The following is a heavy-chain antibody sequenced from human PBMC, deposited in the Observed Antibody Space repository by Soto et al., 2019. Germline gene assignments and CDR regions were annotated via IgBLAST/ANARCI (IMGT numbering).Heavy chain of an antibody. CDR3: AGDPAP. Sequence: QVQLQESGPGLVKPSQTLSLTCTVSGGSISSGGYYWSWIRQHPGKDLEWIGYFYNSGSTYYNPSLKSRVTIAADASKHQCSLKLSSVTAAAKAVYYGAGDPAPWGQGTLVTVSS. V-gene: IGHV4-31*03. CDR1: GGSISSGGYY. CDR2: FYNSGST. J-gene: IGHJ5*02.